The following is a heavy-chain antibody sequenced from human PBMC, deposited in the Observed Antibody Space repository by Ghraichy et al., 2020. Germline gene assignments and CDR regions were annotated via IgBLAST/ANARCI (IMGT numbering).Heavy chain of an antibody. CDR1: GFTFSSYG. CDR2: ISYDGSNK. J-gene: IGHJ4*02. Sequence: GGSLRLSCAASGFTFSSYGMHWVRQAPGKGLEWVAVISYDGSNKYYADSVKGRFTISRDNSKNTLYLQMNSLRAEDTAVYYCAKGGPYSSSWNFDYWGQGTLVTVSS. D-gene: IGHD6-13*01. V-gene: IGHV3-30*18. CDR3: AKGGPYSSSWNFDY.